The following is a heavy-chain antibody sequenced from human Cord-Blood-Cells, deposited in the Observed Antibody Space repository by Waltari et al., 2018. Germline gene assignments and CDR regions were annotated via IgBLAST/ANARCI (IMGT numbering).Heavy chain of an antibody. CDR2: ISWNSGSI. Sequence: EVQLVESGGGLVQPGRSLRLSCAASGFPFDDYAMHWVRQAPGKGLEWVSGISWNSGSIGYADSVKGRFTISRDNAKNSLYLQMNSLRAEDTALYYCAKMGGSYDYWGQGTLVTVSS. D-gene: IGHD1-26*01. V-gene: IGHV3-9*01. CDR1: GFPFDDYA. CDR3: AKMGGSYDY. J-gene: IGHJ4*02.